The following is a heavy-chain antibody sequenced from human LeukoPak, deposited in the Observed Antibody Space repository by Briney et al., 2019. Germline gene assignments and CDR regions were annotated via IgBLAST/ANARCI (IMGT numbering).Heavy chain of an antibody. V-gene: IGHV3-30*03. CDR1: GFTFSSYA. CDR2: ISYDGSNK. D-gene: IGHD4/OR15-4a*01. CDR3: ARDDSGYYYGMDV. Sequence: GGSLRLSCAASGFTFSSYAMSWVRQAPGKGLEWVAVISYDGSNKYYADSVKGRFTISRDNSKNTLYLQMNSLRAEDTAVYYCARDDSGYYYGMDVWGQGTTVTVSS. J-gene: IGHJ6*02.